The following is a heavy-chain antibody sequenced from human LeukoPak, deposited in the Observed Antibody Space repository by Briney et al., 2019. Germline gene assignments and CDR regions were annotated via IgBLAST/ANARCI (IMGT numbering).Heavy chain of an antibody. Sequence: GGSLRLSCAASGFTFSSYWMHWVRQAPGKGLVWVSRINTDGSSTNYADSVKGRFTISRDNAKNTLYLQVDSLRAEDTAVYYCARVGGDILTGYWGGYYYYYMDVWGKGTTVTISS. V-gene: IGHV3-74*01. D-gene: IGHD3-9*01. CDR3: ARVGGDILTGYWGGYYYYYMDV. CDR2: INTDGSST. CDR1: GFTFSSYW. J-gene: IGHJ6*03.